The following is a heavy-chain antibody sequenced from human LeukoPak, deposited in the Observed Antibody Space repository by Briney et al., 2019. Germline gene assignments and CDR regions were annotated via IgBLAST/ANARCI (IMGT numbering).Heavy chain of an antibody. D-gene: IGHD1-26*01. CDR3: ARGPRANHFNWFDP. Sequence: PGGSLRLSCAASGFTFNSYTMNWVRQAPGKGLEWVSSISSSSSYIYYADPVKGRFTISRDNAKNSLYLQMNSLRAEDTAVYYCARGPRANHFNWFDPWGQGTLVTVSS. J-gene: IGHJ5*02. CDR1: GFTFNSYT. V-gene: IGHV3-21*01. CDR2: ISSSSSYI.